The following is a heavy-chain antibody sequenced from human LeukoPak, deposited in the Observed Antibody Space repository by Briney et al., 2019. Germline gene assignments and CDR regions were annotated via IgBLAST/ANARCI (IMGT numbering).Heavy chain of an antibody. J-gene: IGHJ4*02. CDR2: IYHSGST. V-gene: IGHV4-30-2*01. Sequence: SETLSLTCAVSGGSISGGGYSWSWIRQPPGKGLEWIGYIYHSGSTYYNPSLKSRVTISVDRSKNQFSLKLSSVTAADTAVYYCVLEVVPDPGVGFFDYWGQGTLVTVSS. CDR1: GGSISGGGYS. D-gene: IGHD2-2*01. CDR3: VLEVVPDPGVGFFDY.